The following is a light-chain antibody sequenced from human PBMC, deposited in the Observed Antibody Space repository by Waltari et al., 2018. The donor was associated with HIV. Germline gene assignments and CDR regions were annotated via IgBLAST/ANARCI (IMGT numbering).Light chain of an antibody. CDR2: DNN. Sequence: QSVLTQPPSVSGAPGQRVTISCTGSSSNIGASYDVPWYQQLPGTAPKLLSYDNNKLPSGGPDRFAGAKSGTSASLAITGLQAGDEADYYCQSYDSRLGVLFGGGTKLTVL. CDR1: SSNIGASYD. CDR3: QSYDSRLGVL. J-gene: IGLJ2*01. V-gene: IGLV1-40*01.